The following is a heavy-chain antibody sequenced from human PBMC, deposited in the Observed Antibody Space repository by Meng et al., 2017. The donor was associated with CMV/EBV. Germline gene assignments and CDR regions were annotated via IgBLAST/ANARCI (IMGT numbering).Heavy chain of an antibody. V-gene: IGHV4-34*01. CDR1: GAPFSGY. CDR2: ITHSGST. CDR3: APGFRSWSGSYSS. Sequence: QVHLQQWGAGLLKPSEPLSLTCGVYGAPFSGYWSWVRQPPGKRLEWIGEITHSGSTNYNVSLKSRVTISIDTSKNQFSLKLSSVTATDTAVYYCAPGFRSWSGSYSSWGQGTLVTVSA. D-gene: IGHD1-26*01. J-gene: IGHJ4*02.